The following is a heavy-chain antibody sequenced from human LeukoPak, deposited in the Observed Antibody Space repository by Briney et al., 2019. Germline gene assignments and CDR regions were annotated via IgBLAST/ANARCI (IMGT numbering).Heavy chain of an antibody. CDR2: INPNSGGT. D-gene: IGHD6-19*01. CDR1: GYTFTSYA. V-gene: IGHV1-2*02. CDR3: ARDLGISGWYAPPLGYFDY. J-gene: IGHJ4*02. Sequence: ASVRVSCKASGYTFTSYAMNWVRQAPGQGLEWMGWINPNSGGTNYAQKFQGRVTMTRDTSISTTYMELSRLRSDDTAVYYCARDLGISGWYAPPLGYFDYWGQGTLVTVSS.